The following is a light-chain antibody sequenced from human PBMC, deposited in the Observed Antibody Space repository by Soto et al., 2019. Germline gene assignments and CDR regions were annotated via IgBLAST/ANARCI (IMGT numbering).Light chain of an antibody. Sequence: QAVVTQEPSLTVSPGGTVTLTCASSTGAVTSAYWPNWFQQKPGQAPRTLIYSTNNKHPWTPARFSGSLLGGNAALTLSGAQTEDEAEYYCLLYYGGAQVFGGGTKLTVL. J-gene: IGLJ2*01. CDR3: LLYYGGAQV. CDR2: STN. V-gene: IGLV7-43*01. CDR1: TGAVTSAYW.